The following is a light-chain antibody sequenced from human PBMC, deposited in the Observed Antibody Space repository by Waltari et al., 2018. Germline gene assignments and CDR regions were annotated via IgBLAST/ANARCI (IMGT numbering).Light chain of an antibody. Sequence: QSVLTQPPSVSGAPGQRITISCTGTSSNIGAGYDVHWYLQLPGTAPKLLILRNNNRPSGVPDRFSASKSDTSASLAITGLQAEDEADYYCQSYDSSLSGVLFGGGTKLTVL. V-gene: IGLV1-40*01. CDR2: RNN. CDR3: QSYDSSLSGVL. CDR1: SSNIGAGYD. J-gene: IGLJ2*01.